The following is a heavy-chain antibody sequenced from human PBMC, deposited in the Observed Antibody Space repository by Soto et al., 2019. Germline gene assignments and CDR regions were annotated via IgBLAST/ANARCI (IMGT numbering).Heavy chain of an antibody. Sequence: ASVEVSCKGSCYSFPTDSIAWVRQATGQGLKWKGWISAYNGNTNYAQKFQGRVTMTTDTSTTTANMKLRSWRSDDTAVFFCAREAFGVKAGGLDPWGKGTLVTVSS. J-gene: IGHJ5*02. CDR1: CYSFPTDS. CDR2: ISAYNGNT. D-gene: IGHD6-19*01. CDR3: AREAFGVKAGGLDP. V-gene: IGHV1-18*01.